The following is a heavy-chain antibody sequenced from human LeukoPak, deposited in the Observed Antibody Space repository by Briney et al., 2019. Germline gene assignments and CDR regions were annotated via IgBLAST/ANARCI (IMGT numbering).Heavy chain of an antibody. Sequence: SETLSLTCTVSGGSLSSYYWSWIRQPPGKGLEWIGYIYYSGSTNYNPSLKSRVTISVDTSKNQFSLKLSSVTAADTAVYYCARLVDSSGWYPSYYFDYWGQGTLVTVSS. V-gene: IGHV4-59*08. D-gene: IGHD6-19*01. CDR3: ARLVDSSGWYPSYYFDY. CDR1: GGSLSSYY. J-gene: IGHJ4*02. CDR2: IYYSGST.